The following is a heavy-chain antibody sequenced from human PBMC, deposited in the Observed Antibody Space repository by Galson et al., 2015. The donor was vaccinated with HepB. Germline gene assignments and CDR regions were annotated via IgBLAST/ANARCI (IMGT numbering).Heavy chain of an antibody. CDR2: ISYDGSNK. D-gene: IGHD6-19*01. CDR3: ARGKTRDSYSSGWLY. CDR1: GFTFSSYA. Sequence: SLRLSCAASGFTFSSYAMHWVRQAPGKGLEWVAVISYDGSNKYYADSVKGRFTISRDNSKNTLYLQMNSLRAEDTAVYYCARGKTRDSYSSGWLYWGQGTLVTVSS. V-gene: IGHV3-30-3*01. J-gene: IGHJ4*02.